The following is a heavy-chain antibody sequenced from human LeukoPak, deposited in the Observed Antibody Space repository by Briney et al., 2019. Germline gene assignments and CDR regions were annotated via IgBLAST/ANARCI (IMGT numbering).Heavy chain of an antibody. V-gene: IGHV3-7*01. CDR2: IKTDGSET. CDR3: VRDRGWQQFDY. Sequence: GGSLRLSCLVSGFTFSDSWMTWVRQTPGKGLERVANIKTDGSETYYVHSVRGRFSISRDNAKNSVYLEMNSLRVEDTGVYFCVRDRGWQQFDYWGQGTLVTVSS. D-gene: IGHD5-24*01. CDR1: GFTFSDSW. J-gene: IGHJ4*02.